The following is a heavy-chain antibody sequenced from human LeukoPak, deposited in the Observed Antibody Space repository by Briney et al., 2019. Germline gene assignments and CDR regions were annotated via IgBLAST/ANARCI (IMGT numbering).Heavy chain of an antibody. V-gene: IGHV3-48*03. Sequence: GGSLRLSCAASGFTFSSYEMNWVRQAPGKGLEWVSYISSSGSTIYYADSVKGRFTISRDNAKNSLYLQMNSLRAEDTAVCYCARDLGSADYWGQGTLVTVSS. J-gene: IGHJ4*02. D-gene: IGHD2-15*01. CDR3: ARDLGSADY. CDR1: GFTFSSYE. CDR2: ISSSGSTI.